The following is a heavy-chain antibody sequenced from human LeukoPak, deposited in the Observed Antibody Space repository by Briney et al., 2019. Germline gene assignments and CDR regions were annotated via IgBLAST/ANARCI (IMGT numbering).Heavy chain of an antibody. CDR1: GYTFTGYY. D-gene: IGHD3-10*01. V-gene: IGHV1-2*02. CDR2: INPNSGGT. J-gene: IGHJ4*02. CDR3: ARSYGSGSSYFDY. Sequence: ASVKVSCKASGYTFTGYYMHWVRQAPGQGLEWMGWINPNSGGTNYAQKFQGRVPMTRDTSISTAYMALSRLRSDDTAVYYCARSYGSGSSYFDYWGQGTPVTVSS.